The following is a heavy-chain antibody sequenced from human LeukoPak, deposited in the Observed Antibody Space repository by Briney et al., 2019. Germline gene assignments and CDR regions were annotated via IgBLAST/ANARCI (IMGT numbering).Heavy chain of an antibody. V-gene: IGHV1-69*13. Sequence: SVNVSCKASGGTFSSYAISWVRQAPGQGLEWMGGIIPIFGTANYAQKFQGRATITADESTSTAYMELSSLRSEDTAVYYCARSSMIVVVITTPYYFDYWGQGTLVTVSS. D-gene: IGHD3-22*01. CDR3: ARSSMIVVVITTPYYFDY. J-gene: IGHJ4*02. CDR1: GGTFSSYA. CDR2: IIPIFGTA.